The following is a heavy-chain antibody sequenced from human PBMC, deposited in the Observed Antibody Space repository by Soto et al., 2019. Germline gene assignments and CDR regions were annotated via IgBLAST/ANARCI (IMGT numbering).Heavy chain of an antibody. CDR2: IIPIFGTA. CDR1: GGTFSTHA. J-gene: IGHJ4*02. D-gene: IGHD5-18*01. CDR3: ARSGDSYGDIDY. V-gene: IGHV1-69*13. Sequence: SVKVSCKASGGTFSTHAISWVRQAPGQGLEWMGGIIPIFGTANYAQKFQGRVTITADESTSTAYTELSSLRSEDTAVYYCARSGDSYGDIDYWGQGTLVTVSS.